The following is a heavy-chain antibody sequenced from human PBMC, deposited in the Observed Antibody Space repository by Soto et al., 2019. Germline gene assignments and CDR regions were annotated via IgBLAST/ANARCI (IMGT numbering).Heavy chain of an antibody. D-gene: IGHD1-1*01. J-gene: IGHJ4*02. V-gene: IGHV3-74*01. Sequence: GGSLRLSCAASGFILSGAWMNWVRQAPGKGPVWVSLIKTDASDTTYADSVKGRFTMSRDDAKNTLYLEMNSLRAEDTAVYYCVRENHWKHDYWGQGALVTVSS. CDR2: IKTDASDT. CDR1: GFILSGAW. CDR3: VRENHWKHDY.